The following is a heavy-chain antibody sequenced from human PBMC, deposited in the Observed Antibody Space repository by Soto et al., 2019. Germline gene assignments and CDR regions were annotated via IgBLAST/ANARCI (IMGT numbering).Heavy chain of an antibody. CDR2: IHPNTGGT. J-gene: IGHJ6*02. CDR1: GYPYTNSY. V-gene: IGHV1-2*02. Sequence: QVQLVQSGAEVRKPGASVKVSCKASGYPYTNSYMHWVRQAPGQGLEWMGWIHPNTGGTNYAKKFRGRVTMSRDTSVSTVYMELNSLTSDDTAIYFCASDFRTRGWFRQAGNFAMDVWGQGTTVTVS. CDR3: ASDFRTRGWFRQAGNFAMDV. D-gene: IGHD6-19*01.